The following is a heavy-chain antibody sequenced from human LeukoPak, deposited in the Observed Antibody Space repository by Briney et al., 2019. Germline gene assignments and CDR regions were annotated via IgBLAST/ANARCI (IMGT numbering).Heavy chain of an antibody. J-gene: IGHJ5*02. V-gene: IGHV4-30-4*08. CDR1: GFTFSSCP. CDR3: ARRVVAATNWFDP. Sequence: LRLACAASGFTFSSCPMTWIRQPPGKGLEWIGYIYYSGSTYYNPSLKSRVTISVDTSKNQFSLKLSSVTAADTAVYYCARRVVAATNWFDPWGQGTLVTVSS. D-gene: IGHD2-15*01. CDR2: IYYSGST.